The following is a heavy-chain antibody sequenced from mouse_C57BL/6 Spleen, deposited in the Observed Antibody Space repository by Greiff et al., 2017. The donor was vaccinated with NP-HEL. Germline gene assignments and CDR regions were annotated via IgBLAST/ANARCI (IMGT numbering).Heavy chain of an antibody. V-gene: IGHV1-64*01. CDR3: ANYGYNEGAMDY. J-gene: IGHJ4*01. CDR1: GYTFTSYW. D-gene: IGHD2-2*01. CDR2: IHPNSGST. Sequence: QVQLQQPGAELVKPGASVKLSCKASGYTFTSYWMHWVKQRPGQGLEWIGMIHPNSGSTNYNEKFKSKATLTVDKSSSTAYMQLSSLTSEDSAVYYCANYGYNEGAMDYWGQGTSVTVSS.